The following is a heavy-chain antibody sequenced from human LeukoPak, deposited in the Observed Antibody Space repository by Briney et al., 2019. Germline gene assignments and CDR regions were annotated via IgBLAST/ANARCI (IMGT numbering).Heavy chain of an antibody. J-gene: IGHJ4*02. CDR3: SRENGAFSPFGY. V-gene: IGHV4-4*02. D-gene: IGHD2-8*01. CDR1: GGSISNTNW. CDR2: ISLTGLT. Sequence: SETLSLTCGVSGGSISNTNWWSWVRQPPGQGLEWIGEISLTGLTHYNPSLESRVTVSLDKSKNQLSPNLTSVTAADTAVYYCSRENGAFSPFGYWGQGTLVTVLS.